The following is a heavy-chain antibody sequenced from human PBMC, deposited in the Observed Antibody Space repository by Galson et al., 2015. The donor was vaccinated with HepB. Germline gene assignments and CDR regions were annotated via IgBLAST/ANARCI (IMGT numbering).Heavy chain of an antibody. V-gene: IGHV1-69*13. D-gene: IGHD1-26*01. CDR1: GYTFINYG. CDR3: ARATASGSYYPYYFDY. Sequence: SVKVSCKASGYTFINYGISWVRQAPGQGLEWMGGIIPIFGTANYAQKFQGRVTITADESTSTAYMELSSLRSEDTAVYYCARATASGSYYPYYFDYWGQGTLVTVSS. J-gene: IGHJ4*02. CDR2: IIPIFGTA.